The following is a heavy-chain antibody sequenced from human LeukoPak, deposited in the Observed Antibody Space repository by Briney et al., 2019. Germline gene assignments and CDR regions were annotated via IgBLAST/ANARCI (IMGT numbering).Heavy chain of an antibody. J-gene: IGHJ4*02. V-gene: IGHV3-23*01. CDR3: AKDLQWREPARRWDN. Sequence: GGSLRLSCAASGFTFSIYAMTWVRQSPGKGLEWVSSLSGSGDSTYYADSVKGRFTISRDNSKNTVYLQMNSLRAEDTAVYYCAKDLQWREPARRWDNWGQGTLVTVSS. D-gene: IGHD6-19*01. CDR2: LSGSGDST. CDR1: GFTFSIYA.